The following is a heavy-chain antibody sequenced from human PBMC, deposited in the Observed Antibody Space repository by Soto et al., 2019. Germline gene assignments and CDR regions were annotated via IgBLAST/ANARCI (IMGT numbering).Heavy chain of an antibody. CDR3: ARDQSRGQVFYYYMDV. Sequence: EVQLVASGGGLVQPGGSLRLASAASAFTFSTYAMNWDRQPPGKGRAWVSYISSSSQNIRYADSVKGRFTISRDTAKNSLYLQMNSLRAEETAVYYCARDQSRGQVFYYYMDVWGKGTTVTVSS. CDR2: ISSSSQNI. J-gene: IGHJ6*03. V-gene: IGHV3-48*01. D-gene: IGHD3-10*01. CDR1: AFTFSTYA.